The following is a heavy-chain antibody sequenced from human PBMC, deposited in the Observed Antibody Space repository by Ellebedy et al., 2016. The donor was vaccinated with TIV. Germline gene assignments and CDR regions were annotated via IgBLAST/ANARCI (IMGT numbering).Heavy chain of an antibody. V-gene: IGHV4-59*11. D-gene: IGHD3-16*01. CDR1: GGSITGHY. CDR3: AKNSYASGQ. CDR2: IYSSGIT. J-gene: IGHJ4*02. Sequence: MPSETLSLTCTVSGGSITGHYWSWIRQPPGKGLEWIGYIYSSGITNYNPSLKSRVTISVDTSKNQFSLKLRSVTAADTAMYYCAKNSYASGQWGQGTLVTVSS.